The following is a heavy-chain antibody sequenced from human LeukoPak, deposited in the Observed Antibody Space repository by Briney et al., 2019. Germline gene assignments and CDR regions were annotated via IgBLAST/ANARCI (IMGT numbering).Heavy chain of an antibody. J-gene: IGHJ4*02. CDR2: INHSGST. CDR3: ARDPGEKYCSSTSCYGPMYYFDY. V-gene: IGHV4-34*01. Sequence: SETLSLTCAVYGGSFSGYYWSWIRQPPGKGLEWIGEINHSGSTNYNPSLKSRVTISVDTSKNQFSLKLSSVTAADTAVYYCARDPGEKYCSSTSCYGPMYYFDYWGQGTLVTVSS. D-gene: IGHD2-2*01. CDR1: GGSFSGYY.